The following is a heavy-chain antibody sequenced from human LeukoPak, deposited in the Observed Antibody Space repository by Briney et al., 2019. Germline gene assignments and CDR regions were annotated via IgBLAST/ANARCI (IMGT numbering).Heavy chain of an antibody. CDR3: ARALAYYYGSGSYDDY. Sequence: PGGSLRLSCAASGFTFSSYSMNWVRQAPGKGLEWVSSISSSSSYIYYADSVKGRFTISRDNAKNSLYLQMNSLRAEDTAVYYCARALAYYYGSGSYDDYWGQGTLVTVSS. D-gene: IGHD3-10*01. V-gene: IGHV3-21*01. J-gene: IGHJ4*02. CDR1: GFTFSSYS. CDR2: ISSSSSYI.